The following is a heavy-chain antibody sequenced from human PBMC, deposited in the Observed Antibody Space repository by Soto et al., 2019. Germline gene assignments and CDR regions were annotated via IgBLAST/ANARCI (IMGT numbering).Heavy chain of an antibody. CDR2: IYYSVST. V-gene: IGHV4-31*03. CDR1: GGSISSGGYY. CDR3: ASHVNGDYFDY. Sequence: SETLSLTCTVSGGSISSGGYYWSWIRQHPGKGLEWIGYIYYSVSTYYNPSLKSRVTISVDTSKNQFSLKLSSVTAADTAVYYCASHVNGDYFDYWGQGTLVTVSS. J-gene: IGHJ4*02. D-gene: IGHD4-17*01.